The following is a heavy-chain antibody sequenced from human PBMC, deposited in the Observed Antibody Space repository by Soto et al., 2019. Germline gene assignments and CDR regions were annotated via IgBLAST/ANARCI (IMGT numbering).Heavy chain of an antibody. J-gene: IGHJ4*02. CDR2: IWYDGSNK. CDR3: ARELMHCSGGSCYSLDY. V-gene: IGHV3-33*01. D-gene: IGHD2-15*01. Sequence: QVQLVESGGGVVQPGRSLRLSCAASGFTFSSYGMHWVRQAPGKGLEWVAVIWYDGSNKYYADSVKGRFTISRDNSKNTLDLQMNSLRAEDTAVYYCARELMHCSGGSCYSLDYWGQGTLVTVSS. CDR1: GFTFSSYG.